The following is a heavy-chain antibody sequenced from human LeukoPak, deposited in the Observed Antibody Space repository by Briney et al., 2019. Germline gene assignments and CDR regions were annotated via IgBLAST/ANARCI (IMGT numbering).Heavy chain of an antibody. D-gene: IGHD2-2*02. CDR1: GFTFSSYS. CDR3: ARDVSATAILFDY. Sequence: PGGSLRLSCAASGFTFSSYSMNWVRQAPGKGLEWVSSISSSSSCIYYADSVKGRFTISRDNAKNSLYLQMNSLRAEDTAVYYCARDVSATAILFDYWGQGTLVTVSS. J-gene: IGHJ4*02. V-gene: IGHV3-21*01. CDR2: ISSSSSCI.